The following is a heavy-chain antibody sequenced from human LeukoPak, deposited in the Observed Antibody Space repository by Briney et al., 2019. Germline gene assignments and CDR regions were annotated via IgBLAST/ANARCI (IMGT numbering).Heavy chain of an antibody. CDR3: ARGGRGRD. V-gene: IGHV4-34*01. Sequence: SETLSLTCAVYGGSFSGYYWSWIRQPPGEGLEWIGEINHSGSTNYNPSLKSRVTISVDTSKNQFSLKLSSVTAADTAVYYCARGGRGRDWGQGTLVTVSS. CDR1: GGSFSGYY. CDR2: INHSGST. J-gene: IGHJ4*02.